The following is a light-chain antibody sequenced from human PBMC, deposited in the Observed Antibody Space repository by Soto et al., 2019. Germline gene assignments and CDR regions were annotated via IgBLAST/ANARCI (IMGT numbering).Light chain of an antibody. J-gene: IGKJ4*01. Sequence: IQMTQSPSSLSASVGDRVTITFQASQDISNYLAWYQQKPGKAPKLLIYAASTLQSGVPSRFSGSGSGTDFTLTISCLQSEDFATYYCQQYYSYPLTFGGGTKVDIK. CDR2: AAS. CDR1: QDISNY. V-gene: IGKV1-8*01. CDR3: QQYYSYPLT.